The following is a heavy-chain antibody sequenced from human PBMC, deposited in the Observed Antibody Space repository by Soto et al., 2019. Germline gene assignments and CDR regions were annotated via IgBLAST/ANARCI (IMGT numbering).Heavy chain of an antibody. V-gene: IGHV3-20*04. Sequence: EVQLVESGGGVVRPGGSLRLSWAASGFTFDYYGMSWVRQAPGKGLEWVSGINWNGGSTGYADSVKGRFTISRDNAKNYMYMQMKSLRAEDTALYYCARGLPYYDFRGRFDTWGQGTLVNVSS. J-gene: IGHJ5*02. CDR2: INWNGGST. D-gene: IGHD3-3*01. CDR1: GFTFDYYG. CDR3: ARGLPYYDFRGRFDT.